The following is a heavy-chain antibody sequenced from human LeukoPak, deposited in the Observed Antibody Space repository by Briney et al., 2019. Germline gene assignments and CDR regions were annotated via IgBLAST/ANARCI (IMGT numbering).Heavy chain of an antibody. Sequence: SETLSLTCTVSGGSISSGDNYWSWIRQPPGKGLEWIGYIYNSGSTYYKPSLKSRITISIDKSENQFSLKVSSVTAADTAVYYCARHDSAASSMDVWGPGTTVTVSS. D-gene: IGHD2-15*01. CDR2: IYNSGST. V-gene: IGHV4-30-4*01. J-gene: IGHJ6*02. CDR1: GGSISSGDNY. CDR3: ARHDSAASSMDV.